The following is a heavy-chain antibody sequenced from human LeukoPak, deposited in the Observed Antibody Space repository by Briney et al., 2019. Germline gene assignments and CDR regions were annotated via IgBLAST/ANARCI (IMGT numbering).Heavy chain of an antibody. CDR1: GFTFATYA. V-gene: IGHV3-23*01. CDR3: VKDLLQVTMKKLDH. CDR2: ITGSGRTT. D-gene: IGHD4-11*01. J-gene: IGHJ4*02. Sequence: GGSLRLSCAASGFTFATYAMSWVRQAPGKGLKWVSGITGSGRTTYYADSVKGRFTISRDNSKNTLYLQMNSLRAEDTAIYYCVKDLLQVTMKKLDHWGQGTLVTVSS.